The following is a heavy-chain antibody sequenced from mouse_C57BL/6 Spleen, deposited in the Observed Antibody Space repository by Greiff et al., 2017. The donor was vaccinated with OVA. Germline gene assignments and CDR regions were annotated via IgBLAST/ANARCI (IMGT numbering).Heavy chain of an antibody. CDR3: ARGGGSGLFAY. Sequence: QVQLQQSGAELARPGASVKMSCKASGYTFTSYTMHWVKQRPGQGLEWIGYINPSSGYTNYNQKFKDKATLTADKSSSTAYMQLSSLTSEDSAVYYRARGGGSGLFAYWGQGTLVTVSA. CDR1: GYTFTSYT. J-gene: IGHJ3*01. D-gene: IGHD3-2*02. V-gene: IGHV1-4*01. CDR2: INPSSGYT.